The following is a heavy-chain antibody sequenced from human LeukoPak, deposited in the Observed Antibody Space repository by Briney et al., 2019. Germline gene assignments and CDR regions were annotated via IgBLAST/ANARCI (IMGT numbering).Heavy chain of an antibody. CDR3: ATDRGWRTSGYYLYYFEY. CDR1: GFTFRSYG. J-gene: IGHJ4*02. V-gene: IGHV3-7*01. CDR2: IKHDGSEK. D-gene: IGHD3-3*01. Sequence: GGSLRLSCAASGFTFRSYGMHWVRQPPGKGLEWVASIKHDGSEKYYVDSVRGRFTISRDNTMNSLYLQMSSLRAEDTAVYYCATDRGWRTSGYYLYYFEYWGQGTLVTFSS.